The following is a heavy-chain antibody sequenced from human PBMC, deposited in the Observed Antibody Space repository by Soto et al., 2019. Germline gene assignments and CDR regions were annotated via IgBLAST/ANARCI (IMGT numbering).Heavy chain of an antibody. CDR2: ISSNGGST. Sequence: LXLSCSASRFTFGSYAMHWFRQAPGKGLEYVSAISSNGGSTYYADSVKGRFTISRDNSKNTLYLQMSSLRAEDTAVYYCVTPPLYSRSWPDWGQGTLVTVSS. V-gene: IGHV3-64D*06. D-gene: IGHD6-13*01. J-gene: IGHJ4*02. CDR3: VTPPLYSRSWPD. CDR1: RFTFGSYA.